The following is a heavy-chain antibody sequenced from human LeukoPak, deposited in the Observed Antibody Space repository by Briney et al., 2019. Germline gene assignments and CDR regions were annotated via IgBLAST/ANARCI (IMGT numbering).Heavy chain of an antibody. J-gene: IGHJ4*02. V-gene: IGHV1-69*04. Sequence: SVKVSCKASGGTFSSYAISWVRQAPGQGLEWMGRIIPILGIANYTQKFQGRVTITADKSTSTAYMELSSLRSEDTAVYYCASLGGSGYWGQGTLVTVSS. CDR2: IIPILGIA. D-gene: IGHD3-16*01. CDR1: GGTFSSYA. CDR3: ASLGGSGY.